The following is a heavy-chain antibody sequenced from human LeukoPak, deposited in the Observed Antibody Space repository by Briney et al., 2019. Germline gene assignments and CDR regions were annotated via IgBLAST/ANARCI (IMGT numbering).Heavy chain of an antibody. Sequence: SVKVSCKSSGGTFSSYAIVWVRQAPGQGLEWMGRVSPILGIANYAQKFQGRVAITADKSTSTAYMELSSLRSEDTAVYYCARGVAVAGGYYYYGMDVWGQGTTVTVSS. D-gene: IGHD6-19*01. CDR2: VSPILGIA. CDR3: ARGVAVAGGYYYYGMDV. V-gene: IGHV1-69*04. J-gene: IGHJ6*02. CDR1: GGTFSSYA.